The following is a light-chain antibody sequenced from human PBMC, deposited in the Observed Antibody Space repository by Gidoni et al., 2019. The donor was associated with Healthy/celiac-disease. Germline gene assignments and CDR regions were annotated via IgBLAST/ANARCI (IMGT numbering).Light chain of an antibody. CDR3: SSYTSSSTWV. CDR1: SSDVGGYTD. J-gene: IGLJ3*02. CDR2: DVS. V-gene: IGLV2-14*03. Sequence: QSALTQPASVSGSPGQPSTISCTGTSSDVGGYTDVSWYQQHPGKAPKLMIYDVSHRPSGVSYRFSGSKSGNTASLTISGLQAEDEADYYCSSYTSSSTWVFGGGIKLTVL.